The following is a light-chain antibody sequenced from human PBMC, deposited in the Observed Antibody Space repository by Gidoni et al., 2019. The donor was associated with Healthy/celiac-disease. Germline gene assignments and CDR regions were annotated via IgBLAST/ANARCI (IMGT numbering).Light chain of an antibody. CDR2: AAS. CDR1: QGISSY. V-gene: IGKV1-9*01. CDR3: QQRNSYPSIT. J-gene: IGKJ5*01. Sequence: DIQLTQSPSFLSASVGDRVTITCRASQGISSYLAWYQQKPGKAPKLLIYAASTLQSGVPSRFSGSGSGTEFTLTISSLQPEEFATYYCQQRNSYPSITFXXXTRLEIK.